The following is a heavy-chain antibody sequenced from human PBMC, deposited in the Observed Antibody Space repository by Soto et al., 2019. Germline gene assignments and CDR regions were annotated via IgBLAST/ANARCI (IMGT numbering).Heavy chain of an antibody. V-gene: IGHV4-59*01. J-gene: IGHJ5*02. CDR2: MFHSGRT. D-gene: IGHD4-4*01. Sequence: PSETLSLTCTVSGDSISSYFWTWIRQPPGKALEWIGYMFHSGRTNYNPSLTSRVTISVDTSKNQFSLKLSSVTAADTAVYYCASTRLQLNQYNWFDPWGQGTLVTDS. CDR1: GDSISSYF. CDR3: ASTRLQLNQYNWFDP.